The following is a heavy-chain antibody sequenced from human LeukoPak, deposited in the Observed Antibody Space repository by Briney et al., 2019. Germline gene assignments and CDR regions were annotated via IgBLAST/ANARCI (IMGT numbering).Heavy chain of an antibody. CDR1: GFTVSSNY. D-gene: IGHD6-6*01. CDR2: IYSGGST. J-gene: IGHJ4*02. CDR3: ARDRSSSIDY. V-gene: IGHV3-66*01. Sequence: GGSLRLSCAASGFTVSSNYMSWVRQAPGKGLEWVSVIYSGGSTYYADSVKGRFTISRDNSKNTLYLQMSSLRAEDTAVYYCARDRSSSIDYWGQGTLVTVSS.